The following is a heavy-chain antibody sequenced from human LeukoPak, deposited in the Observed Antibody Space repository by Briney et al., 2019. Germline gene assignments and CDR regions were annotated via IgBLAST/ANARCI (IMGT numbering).Heavy chain of an antibody. D-gene: IGHD3-10*01. CDR2: INPNSGGT. J-gene: IGHJ3*02. CDR3: ARDRGPLMVRGVSDAFDI. V-gene: IGHV1-2*02. Sequence: ASVKVSCKASGYTFTGYYMHWVRQAPGQGLEWMGWINPNSGGTNYAQKFQGRVTMTRDTSVSTAYMELRSLRSDDTAVYYCARDRGPLMVRGVSDAFDIWGQGTMVTVSS. CDR1: GYTFTGYY.